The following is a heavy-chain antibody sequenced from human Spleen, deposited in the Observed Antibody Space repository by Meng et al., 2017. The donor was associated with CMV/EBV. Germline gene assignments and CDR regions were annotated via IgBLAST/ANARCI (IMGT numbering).Heavy chain of an antibody. Sequence: GGSLRLSCAASGFSFSIHEINWVRQAPGKGLEWISYISSSGNTIYYADSVKGRFTTSRDNTKNSLYLQMNSLRAEDTAVYFCSSNYYAYWGQGTLVTVSS. J-gene: IGHJ4*02. V-gene: IGHV3-48*03. D-gene: IGHD3-10*01. CDR2: ISSSGNTI. CDR1: GFSFSIHE. CDR3: SSNYYAY.